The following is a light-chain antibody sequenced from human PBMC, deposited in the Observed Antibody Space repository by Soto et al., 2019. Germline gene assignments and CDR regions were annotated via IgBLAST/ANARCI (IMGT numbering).Light chain of an antibody. J-gene: IGKJ1*01. V-gene: IGKV1-5*03. CDR2: KSS. Sequence: ILMIQSPSSLSASVGERVTITLRASPDLDKWLAWYQQQPGKAPNLLIYKSSTLREGVTSRFSGFGSGTEYIITISDLQPDDFGTYYCQQYSSYWTFGQGTMVEIK. CDR1: PDLDKW. CDR3: QQYSSYWT.